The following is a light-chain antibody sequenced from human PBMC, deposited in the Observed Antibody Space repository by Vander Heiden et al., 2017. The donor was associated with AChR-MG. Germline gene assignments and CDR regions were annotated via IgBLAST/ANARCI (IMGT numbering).Light chain of an antibody. CDR2: AAS. J-gene: IGKJ1*01. V-gene: IGKV1-39*01. CDR3: QQYDSTPRT. CDR1: QSISNY. Sequence: DTHVTQSPSSLSASVGDRVTITCRASQSISNYLNWYQQKPGKAPKFLIYAASSLQSGVPSRFSGSGSGTDFTLTITSLQPEDFATYYCQQYDSTPRTFGQGTKVEIK.